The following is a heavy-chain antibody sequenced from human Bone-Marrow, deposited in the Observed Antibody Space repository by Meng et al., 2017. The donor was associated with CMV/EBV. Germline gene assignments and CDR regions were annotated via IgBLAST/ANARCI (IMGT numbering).Heavy chain of an antibody. D-gene: IGHD2-15*01. J-gene: IGHJ4*02. CDR3: ARRYCNSGSSCSTPFDS. V-gene: IGHV3-64*02. Sequence: GESLKISCAASGFTFTNYALHWVRQAPGKGLEYVSAISSSGGSAYYADSVKGRFTISRDNSKSTLYLQMGSLRADDMAIYYCARRYCNSGSSCSTPFDSWGQGALVTGSS. CDR2: ISSSGGSA. CDR1: GFTFTNYA.